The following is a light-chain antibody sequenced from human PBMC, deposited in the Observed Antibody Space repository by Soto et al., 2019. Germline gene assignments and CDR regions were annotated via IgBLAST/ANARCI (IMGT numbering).Light chain of an antibody. V-gene: IGLV3-21*04. CDR1: NIGSKS. Sequence: SYELTQPPSVSVAPGKTARITCGGNNIGSKSLHWYQQKPGQAPVLVIYYDNDRPAGIPGRFSGSNSVNTATLTTSRVEAGDEADYYCQVWDSSSDHVVFGGGTKLTVL. J-gene: IGLJ2*01. CDR3: QVWDSSSDHVV. CDR2: YDN.